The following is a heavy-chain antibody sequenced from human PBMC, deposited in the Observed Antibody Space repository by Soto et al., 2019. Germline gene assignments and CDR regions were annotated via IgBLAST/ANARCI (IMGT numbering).Heavy chain of an antibody. J-gene: IGHJ6*02. CDR3: TRDQLRWIQLWSMYYYGMDV. CDR1: GFTFGDYA. V-gene: IGHV3-49*03. Sequence: GGSLRLSCTASGFTFGDYAMSWFRQAPGKGLEWVGFIRSKAYGGTTEYAASVKGRFTISRDDSKSIAYLQMNSLKTEDTAVYYCTRDQLRWIQLWSMYYYGMDVWGQGTTVTVSS. CDR2: IRSKAYGGTT. D-gene: IGHD5-18*01.